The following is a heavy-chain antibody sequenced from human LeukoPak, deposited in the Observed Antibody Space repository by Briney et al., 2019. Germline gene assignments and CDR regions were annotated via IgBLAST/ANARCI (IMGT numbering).Heavy chain of an antibody. CDR3: AQGYGDLVALDV. J-gene: IGHJ3*01. V-gene: IGHV3-30*02. D-gene: IGHD4-17*01. CDR1: GLTFRSYG. Sequence: PGGSLRPSCAASGLTFRSYGMDWVRQAPGKGLEWVAFIRYDGNNKDYADSVKGRFTISRDNSKNTLYLQMNSLRVEGTAVYYCAQGYGDLVALDVSGQGTMVTVSA. CDR2: IRYDGNNK.